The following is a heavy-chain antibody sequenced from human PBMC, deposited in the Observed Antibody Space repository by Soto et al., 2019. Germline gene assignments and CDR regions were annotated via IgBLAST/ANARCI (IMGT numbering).Heavy chain of an antibody. D-gene: IGHD3-22*01. CDR1: GFTFINYA. CDR2: ISGSGGST. Sequence: GGSLRLSCEASGFTFINYAMSWVRQSPGKGLEWVSAISGSGGSTYYADSVKGRFTISRDNSKNTLYLQMNSLRAEDTAVYYCAKVVVVVIWGHDAFDIWGQGTMVTVSS. CDR3: AKVVVVVIWGHDAFDI. V-gene: IGHV3-23*01. J-gene: IGHJ3*02.